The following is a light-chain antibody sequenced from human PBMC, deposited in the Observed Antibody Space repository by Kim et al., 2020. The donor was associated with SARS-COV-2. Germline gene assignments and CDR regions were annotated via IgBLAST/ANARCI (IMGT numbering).Light chain of an antibody. CDR2: VNSDGSH. CDR1: RGFSSYA. J-gene: IGLJ3*02. CDR3: QTWGTGMGV. V-gene: IGLV4-69*01. Sequence: SVNLNCTLGRGFSSYAIAWHQQQPEKGPRYLMNVNSDGSHNKGDGIPDRFSGSSSGAERYLTISSLQSEDEADYYCQTWGTGMGVFGGGTQLTVL.